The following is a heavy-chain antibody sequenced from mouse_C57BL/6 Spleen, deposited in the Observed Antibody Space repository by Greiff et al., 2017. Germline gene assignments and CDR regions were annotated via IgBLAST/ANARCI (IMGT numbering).Heavy chain of an antibody. J-gene: IGHJ2*01. CDR3: ARSEVYYGNFFDY. CDR2: INPNNGGT. CDR1: GYTFTDYY. V-gene: IGHV1-26*01. Sequence: VQLQQSGPELVKPGASVKISCKASGYTFTDYYMNWVKQSHGKSLEWIGDINPNNGGTSYNQKFKGKATLTVDKSSSTAYMELRSLTSEDSAVYYCARSEVYYGNFFDYWGQGTTLTGSS. D-gene: IGHD2-1*01.